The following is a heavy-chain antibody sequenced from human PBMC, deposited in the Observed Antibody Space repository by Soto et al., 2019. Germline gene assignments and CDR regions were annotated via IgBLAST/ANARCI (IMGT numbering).Heavy chain of an antibody. CDR3: ARDQPGYSYGYGLGY. J-gene: IGHJ4*02. Sequence: GGSLRLSCAASGFTFSSYWMSWVRQAPGKGLEWVANINQDGSGKYYVDSVRGRFTFSRDNAKNSLYLQMNSLRVEDTAVYYCARDQPGYSYGYGLGYWGQGT. CDR1: GFTFSSYW. D-gene: IGHD5-18*01. V-gene: IGHV3-7*01. CDR2: INQDGSGK.